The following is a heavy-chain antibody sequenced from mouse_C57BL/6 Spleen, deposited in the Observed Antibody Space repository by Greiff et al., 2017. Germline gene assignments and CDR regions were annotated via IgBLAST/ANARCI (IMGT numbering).Heavy chain of an antibody. V-gene: IGHV5-4*03. CDR2: ISDGGSYT. Sequence: DVKLQKSGGGLVKPGGSLKLSCAASGFTFSSYAMSWVRQTPEKRLEWVATISDGGSYTYYPDNVKGRFTISRDNAKNNLYLQMSHLKSEDTAMYYCARSTMVTTQFAYWGQGTLVTVSA. D-gene: IGHD2-2*01. CDR1: GFTFSSYA. J-gene: IGHJ3*01. CDR3: ARSTMVTTQFAY.